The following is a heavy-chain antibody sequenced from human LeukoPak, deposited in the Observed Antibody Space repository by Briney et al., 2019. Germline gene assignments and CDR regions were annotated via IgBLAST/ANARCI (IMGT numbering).Heavy chain of an antibody. CDR2: IIPILGIA. V-gene: IGHV1-69*04. Sequence: GSSVKVSCKASGGTFSSYAISWVRQAPGQGLEWMGRIIPILGIANYAQKFQGRVTITADKSTSTVYMELSSLRSEDTAVYYCARGVGRDGYNYGGYFDLWGRGTLVTVSS. CDR1: GGTFSSYA. D-gene: IGHD5-24*01. CDR3: ARGVGRDGYNYGGYFDL. J-gene: IGHJ2*01.